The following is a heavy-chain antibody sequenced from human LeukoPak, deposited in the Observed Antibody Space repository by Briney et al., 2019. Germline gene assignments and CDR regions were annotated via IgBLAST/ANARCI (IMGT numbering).Heavy chain of an antibody. J-gene: IGHJ3*02. D-gene: IGHD1-26*01. CDR2: IIPSGAT. CDR1: GFTFSNYA. Sequence: GGSLRLSCAASGFTFSNYAMNYVRQAPGKGLEWVSTIIPSGATYCADSVKGRFTISRDNSNNTLYLQMNSLRAEDTAVYYCAKDGGMYGGTFPDTFDIWGQGTMVTVSS. CDR3: AKDGGMYGGTFPDTFDI. V-gene: IGHV3-23*01.